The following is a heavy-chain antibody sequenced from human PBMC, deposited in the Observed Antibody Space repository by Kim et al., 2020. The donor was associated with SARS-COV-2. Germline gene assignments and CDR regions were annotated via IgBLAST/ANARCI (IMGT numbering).Heavy chain of an antibody. CDR3: ARAYYPYNDAFDI. CDR2: INHSGST. D-gene: IGHD3-16*01. J-gene: IGHJ3*02. CDR1: GGSFSGYY. V-gene: IGHV4-34*01. Sequence: SETLSLTCAVYGGSFSGYYWSWIRQPPGKGLEWIGEINHSGSTNYNPSLKSRVTISVDTSKNQFSLKLSSVTAADTAVYYCARAYYPYNDAFDIWGQGTMVTVSS.